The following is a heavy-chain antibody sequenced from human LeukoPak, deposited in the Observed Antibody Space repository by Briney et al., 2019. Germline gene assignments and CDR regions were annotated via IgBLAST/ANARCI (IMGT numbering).Heavy chain of an antibody. CDR2: ISGSVGST. Sequence: PGGSLRLPCAASGFTFSSYAMSWVRQAPGKGLEWVSVISGSVGSTYYADSVKGRFTISRDNSENTLYLQMNSLSAEDTAVYYCAKAPGATHFDYWGHGTLVTVSS. CDR1: GFTFSSYA. CDR3: AKAPGATHFDY. D-gene: IGHD1-26*01. V-gene: IGHV3-23*01. J-gene: IGHJ4*01.